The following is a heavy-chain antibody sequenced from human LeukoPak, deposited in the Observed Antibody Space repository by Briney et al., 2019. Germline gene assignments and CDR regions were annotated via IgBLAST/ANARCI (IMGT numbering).Heavy chain of an antibody. V-gene: IGHV3-43*01. CDR1: GFSFDDYT. CDR3: AKDASGWYEYFDY. CDR2: ISWDGGNT. Sequence: GGSLRLSCAASGFSFDDYTIHWVRQAPGKGLEWDSLISWDGGNTYYADSVKGRFTVSKDNSKNSVYLQMNSLRTEDTALYYCAKDASGWYEYFDYWGQGTLVTVSS. J-gene: IGHJ4*02. D-gene: IGHD6-19*01.